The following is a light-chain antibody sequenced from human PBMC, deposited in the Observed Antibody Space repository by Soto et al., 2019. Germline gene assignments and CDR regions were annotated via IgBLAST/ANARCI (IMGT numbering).Light chain of an antibody. J-gene: IGLJ2*01. Sequence: QSALTQPASVSGSPGQSITISCTGTSNDVGGYNYVSWYQQHPGKAPKLMIYDVTYRPSGVSNRFSGSKSGNTASLTISGLQAEDEADYYCSSYTSSTTLVFGGGTQLTVL. CDR1: SNDVGGYNY. CDR3: SSYTSSTTLV. CDR2: DVT. V-gene: IGLV2-14*01.